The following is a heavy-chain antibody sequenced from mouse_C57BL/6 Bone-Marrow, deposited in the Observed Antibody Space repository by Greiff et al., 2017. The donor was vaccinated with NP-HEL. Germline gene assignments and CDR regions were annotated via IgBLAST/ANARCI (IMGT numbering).Heavy chain of an antibody. D-gene: IGHD1-1*01. V-gene: IGHV1-26*01. CDR2: INPNNGGT. CDR1: GYTFTDYY. J-gene: IGHJ4*01. CDR3: ARPKSLLTTVVATRGYYAMDY. Sequence: VQLQQSGPELVKPGASVKISCKASGYTFTDYYMNWVKQSHGKSLEWIGDINPNNGGTSYNQKFKGKATLTIDKSSSTAYMELRSLTSEDSAVYYCARPKSLLTTVVATRGYYAMDYWGQGTSVTVSS.